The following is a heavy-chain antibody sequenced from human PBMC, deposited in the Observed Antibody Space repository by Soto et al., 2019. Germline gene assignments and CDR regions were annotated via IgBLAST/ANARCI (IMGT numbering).Heavy chain of an antibody. CDR3: PRGLYNPSDY. V-gene: IGHV1-3*01. CDR1: GYTFTSYA. J-gene: IGHJ4*02. Sequence: QVQLVQSGAEVKKPGASVKVSCKASGYTFTSYAIHWVRQAPGQRLEWMGWINAGNGNTKYSQKFQGRVTITRDTSASTAYMVLSSLRSEDTAVYYCPRGLYNPSDYWGQGTLVTVSS. CDR2: INAGNGNT. D-gene: IGHD1-20*01.